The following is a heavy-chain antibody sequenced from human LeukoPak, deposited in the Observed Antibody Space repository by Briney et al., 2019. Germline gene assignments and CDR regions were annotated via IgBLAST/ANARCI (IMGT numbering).Heavy chain of an antibody. J-gene: IGHJ6*02. Sequence: SVKVSCKASGGTFSSYAISWVRQAPGQGLEWMGGIIPIFGTANYAQKFQGRVTITADESTSTAYMELSSLRSEDTAVYYCARVLDYDSWSGSDVWGQGTTVTVSS. V-gene: IGHV1-69*13. CDR1: GGTFSSYA. CDR2: IIPIFGTA. CDR3: ARVLDYDSWSGSDV. D-gene: IGHD3-3*01.